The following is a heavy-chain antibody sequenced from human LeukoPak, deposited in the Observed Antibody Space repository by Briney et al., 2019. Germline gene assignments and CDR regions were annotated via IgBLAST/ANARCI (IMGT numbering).Heavy chain of an antibody. CDR1: GFTFDDYA. CDR3: AKDWSYSSSWFDY. Sequence: PGRSLRLSCAASGFTFDDYAMHWVRHAPGKGLEWVSGISWNSGSIGYADSVKGRFTISRDNGKNSLYLQMNSLRAEDTALYYCAKDWSYSSSWFDYWGQGTLVTVSS. D-gene: IGHD6-13*01. V-gene: IGHV3-9*01. J-gene: IGHJ4*02. CDR2: ISWNSGSI.